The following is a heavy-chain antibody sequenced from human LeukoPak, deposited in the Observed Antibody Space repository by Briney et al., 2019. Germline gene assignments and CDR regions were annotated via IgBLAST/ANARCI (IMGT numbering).Heavy chain of an antibody. D-gene: IGHD4-17*01. J-gene: IGHJ4*02. CDR1: GFTFTGYG. CDR3: AKVYYGDYSCLGY. Sequence: GGSLRLSCAASGFTFTGYGMHWVRQAPGKGLEWVAFIRYDGSNKYYADPVKGRFTISRDNSKNTLYLQMNSLRAEDTAVYYCAKVYYGDYSCLGYWGQGTLVTVSS. V-gene: IGHV3-30*02. CDR2: IRYDGSNK.